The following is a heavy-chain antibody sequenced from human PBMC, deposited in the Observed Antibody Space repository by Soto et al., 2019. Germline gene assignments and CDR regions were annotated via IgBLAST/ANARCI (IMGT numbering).Heavy chain of an antibody. V-gene: IGHV3-66*01. Sequence: PGGSLRLSCAASGFTVSSNYMSWVRQAPGKGLEWVSVIYSGGSTYYADSVKGRFTISRDNSKNTLYLQMNSLRAEDTAVYYCARVVRFLEWSYYYYYMDVWGKGTTVTVSS. CDR3: ARVVRFLEWSYYYYYMDV. CDR2: IYSGGST. CDR1: GFTVSSNY. D-gene: IGHD3-3*01. J-gene: IGHJ6*03.